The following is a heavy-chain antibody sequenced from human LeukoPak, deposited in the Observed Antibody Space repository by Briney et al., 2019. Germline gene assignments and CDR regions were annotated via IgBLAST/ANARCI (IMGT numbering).Heavy chain of an antibody. Sequence: PGGSLRLSCAASGFTFSSYAMSWVRQAPGTGLEWVSSISSSSSYIYYADSVKGRFTISRDNAKNSLYLQMNSLRAEDTAVYYCARDDYYGSGSFSFDYWGQGTLVTVSS. CDR2: ISSSSSYI. D-gene: IGHD3-10*01. CDR1: GFTFSSYA. J-gene: IGHJ4*02. CDR3: ARDDYYGSGSFSFDY. V-gene: IGHV3-21*01.